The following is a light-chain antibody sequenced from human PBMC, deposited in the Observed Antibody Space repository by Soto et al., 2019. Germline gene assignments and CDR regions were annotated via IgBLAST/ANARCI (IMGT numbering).Light chain of an antibody. CDR3: QEYNNYWT. J-gene: IGKJ1*01. CDR2: DAS. CDR1: QSLSGW. Sequence: DIQMTQSPSTLSSSLGDSVTITCRASQSLSGWLAWYQQKPGKAPKLLIYDASSLESGVQSRFSGSGSGTEFTLTIRSLQPDDIATYYCQEYNNYWTFGQGTKVDIK. V-gene: IGKV1-5*01.